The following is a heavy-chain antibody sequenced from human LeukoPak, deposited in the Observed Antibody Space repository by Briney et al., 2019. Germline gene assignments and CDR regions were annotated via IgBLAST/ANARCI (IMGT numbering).Heavy chain of an antibody. J-gene: IGHJ5*02. D-gene: IGHD2-2*01. Sequence: SVKVSCKASGGTFSSYAISWVRQAPGQGLEWMGGIIPIFGTANYAQTFQGRVTITADESTSTAYMELSSLRSEDTAVYYCARVVVVVPAAINVWSAGFDPWGQGTLVTVSS. CDR2: IIPIFGTA. CDR1: GGTFSSYA. CDR3: ARVVVVVPAAINVWSAGFDP. V-gene: IGHV1-69*01.